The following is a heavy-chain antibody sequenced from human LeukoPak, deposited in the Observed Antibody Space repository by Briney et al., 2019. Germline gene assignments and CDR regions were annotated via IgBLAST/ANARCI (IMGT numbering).Heavy chain of an antibody. D-gene: IGHD3-10*01. Sequence: ASVKVSCEASGYTFTSYGISWVRQAPGQGLEWMGWISAYNGKTNYAQKLQGRVTMTTDTSTSTAYMELRSLRSDDTAVYYCARETAWFGELLSLLDLWGERTLVSVPS. CDR1: GYTFTSYG. CDR2: ISAYNGKT. CDR3: ARETAWFGELLSLLDL. J-gene: IGHJ5*02. V-gene: IGHV1-18*04.